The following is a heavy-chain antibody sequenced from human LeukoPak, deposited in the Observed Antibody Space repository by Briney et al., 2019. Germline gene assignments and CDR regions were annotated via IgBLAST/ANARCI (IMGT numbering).Heavy chain of an antibody. CDR3: VNSGFDP. CDR1: GFTFSSYW. D-gene: IGHD3-10*01. V-gene: IGHV3-74*01. J-gene: IGHJ5*02. Sequence: GGSLRLSCAASGFTFSSYWMYWVRQAPGKGLVWVSRINSDGSSTSYADSVKGRFTISRDNFKNTLYLQMNSLRVEDTALYYCVNSGFDPWGQGTLVTVSS. CDR2: INSDGSST.